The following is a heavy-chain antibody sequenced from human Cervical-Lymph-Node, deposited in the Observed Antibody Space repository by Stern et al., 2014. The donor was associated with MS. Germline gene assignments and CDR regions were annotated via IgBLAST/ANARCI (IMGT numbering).Heavy chain of an antibody. D-gene: IGHD2-2*01. Sequence: VQLVESGAEVKKPGASVKVSCKASGYSFTDYYMHWVRQAPGQGPEWMGRINPHNGDTIYIQNFQGRVTMTRDTSITTAYMELSRLTSDDTAVYYCARDCGSTSCSDYWGQGTQVTVSS. V-gene: IGHV1-2*06. J-gene: IGHJ4*02. CDR2: INPHNGDT. CDR1: GYSFTDYY. CDR3: ARDCGSTSCSDY.